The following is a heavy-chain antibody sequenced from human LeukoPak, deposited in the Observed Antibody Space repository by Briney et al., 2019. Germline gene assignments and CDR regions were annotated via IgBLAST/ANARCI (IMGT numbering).Heavy chain of an antibody. CDR3: ARGKYQVSIFCTPGGCYPGAFDI. CDR2: IYYSGST. Sequence: PSEALSLTCTVSGGSISNYYWSWIRQPPGKGLEWIGSIYYSGSTNYNPSRKIRVNISVDTSKNQFSLQLSSVTAADTAVYYCARGKYQVSIFCTPGGCYPGAFDIWGQGTMGTVSS. D-gene: IGHD2-15*01. V-gene: IGHV4-59*01. CDR1: GGSISNYY. J-gene: IGHJ3*02.